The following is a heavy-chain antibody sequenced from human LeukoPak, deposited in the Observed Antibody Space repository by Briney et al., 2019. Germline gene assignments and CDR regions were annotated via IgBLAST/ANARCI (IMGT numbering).Heavy chain of an antibody. CDR2: ISAYNGNT. V-gene: IGHV1-18*01. CDR1: GYTFTSYG. Sequence: ASVKVSCKASGYTFTSYGISWVRQAPGQGLEWVGWISAYNGNTNYAQKLQGRVTMTTDTSTSTAYMELRSLRSDDTAVYYCARDYLAGSGPGELDPWGQGTLVTVSS. CDR3: ARDYLAGSGPGELDP. J-gene: IGHJ5*02. D-gene: IGHD2-15*01.